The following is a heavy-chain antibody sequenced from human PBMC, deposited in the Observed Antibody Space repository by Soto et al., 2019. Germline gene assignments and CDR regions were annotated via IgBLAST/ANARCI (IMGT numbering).Heavy chain of an antibody. Sequence: PSETLSLTCAVSGGSISSGGYSWSWIRQPPGKRLEWIGYIYHSGSAYYNPSLKSRVTISVDNSKNQFSRKLSSVTAADTAVYYCARVGELHDYVWGSYRYVWFAPWGQGTLVTVSS. CDR3: ARVGELHDYVWGSYRYVWFAP. CDR2: IYHSGSA. J-gene: IGHJ5*02. CDR1: GGSISSGGYS. V-gene: IGHV4-30-2*01. D-gene: IGHD3-16*02.